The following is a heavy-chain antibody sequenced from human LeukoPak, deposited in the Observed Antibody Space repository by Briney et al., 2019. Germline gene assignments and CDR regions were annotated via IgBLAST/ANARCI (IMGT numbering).Heavy chain of an antibody. V-gene: IGHV3-48*03. CDR2: ISSSGSTI. CDR1: GFTFSSYE. CDR3: AKDTPDYGDETYYFDY. Sequence: GGSLRLSCAASGFTFSSYEMNWVRQAPGKGLEWVSYISSSGSTIYYADSVEGRFTISRDNSKNTLYLQMNSLRAEDTAVYYCAKDTPDYGDETYYFDYWGQGTLVTVSS. J-gene: IGHJ4*02. D-gene: IGHD4-17*01.